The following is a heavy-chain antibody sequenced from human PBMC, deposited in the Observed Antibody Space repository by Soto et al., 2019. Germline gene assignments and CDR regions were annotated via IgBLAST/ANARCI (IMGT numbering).Heavy chain of an antibody. CDR3: EADSEYSSSEIKSYYYYGMDV. CDR2: IVVGSGNK. D-gene: IGHD6-6*01. J-gene: IGHJ6*02. Sequence: ASVKVSCKASGFTFTSSAVQWVRQARGQRLEWIGWIVVGSGNKNYAQKFQERVTITRDMSTSTAYMELSSLRSEDTAVYYCEADSEYSSSEIKSYYYYGMDVWGQGTTVTVSS. CDR1: GFTFTSSA. V-gene: IGHV1-58*01.